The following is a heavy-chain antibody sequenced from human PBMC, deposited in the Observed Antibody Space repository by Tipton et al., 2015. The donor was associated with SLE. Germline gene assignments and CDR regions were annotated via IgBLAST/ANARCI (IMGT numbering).Heavy chain of an antibody. J-gene: IGHJ4*02. V-gene: IGHV3-23*01. Sequence: SLRLSCVASGFTFRSHAMNWVRQAPGKGLEWVSSISGGGTSTYYADSVKGRFTISRDNSKNTVSLQLTTLRADDSALYFCAKGVTTESTRFDYWGQGALVTVSS. D-gene: IGHD4-11*01. CDR1: GFTFRSHA. CDR2: ISGGGTST. CDR3: AKGVTTESTRFDY.